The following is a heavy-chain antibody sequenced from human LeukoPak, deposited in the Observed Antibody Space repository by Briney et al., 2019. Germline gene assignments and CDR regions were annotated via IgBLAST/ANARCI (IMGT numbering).Heavy chain of an antibody. CDR2: INPNSGGT. CDR1: GYTFTGYY. J-gene: IGHJ5*02. D-gene: IGHD6-19*01. V-gene: IGHV1-2*02. CDR3: ARAQQWPGGWFDP. Sequence: ASVKVSCKASGYTFTGYYMHWVRQAPGQGLEWMGWINPNSGGTNYAQKFQGRVTMTRDTSISTAYMELSRLRSDDTAVYYCARAQQWPGGWFDPWGQGTLVTVSS.